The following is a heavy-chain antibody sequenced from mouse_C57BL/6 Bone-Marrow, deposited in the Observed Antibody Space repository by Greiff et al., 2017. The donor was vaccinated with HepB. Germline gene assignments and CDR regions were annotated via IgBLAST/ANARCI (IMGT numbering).Heavy chain of an antibody. CDR2: INTGGNYT. D-gene: IGHD2-14*01. V-gene: IGHV5-6*01. J-gene: IGHJ2*03. CDR1: GFTFSTSG. CDR3: TRDRFDYYFDF. Sequence: EVQLVESGGDLVKPGGSLKLSCAASGFTFSTSGMPWVRQTPDKRLEWVATINTGGNYTYYPDSVKGRFTISKDTAKNTLFLLMNSLKSEDSAIYCCTRDRFDYYFDFWGQGTSLTVSA.